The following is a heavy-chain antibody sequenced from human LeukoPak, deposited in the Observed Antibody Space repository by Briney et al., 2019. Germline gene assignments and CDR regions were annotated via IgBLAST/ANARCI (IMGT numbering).Heavy chain of an antibody. CDR3: AKDGEEQWLVPNWYFDL. Sequence: GGSLRLSCAASGFTFSSYAMSWVRQAPGKGLEWVSAISGSGGSTYYADSEKGRFAISRDNSKNTLYLQMNSLRAEDTAVYYCAKDGEEQWLVPNWYFDLWGRGTLVTVSS. J-gene: IGHJ2*01. V-gene: IGHV3-23*01. D-gene: IGHD6-19*01. CDR1: GFTFSSYA. CDR2: ISGSGGST.